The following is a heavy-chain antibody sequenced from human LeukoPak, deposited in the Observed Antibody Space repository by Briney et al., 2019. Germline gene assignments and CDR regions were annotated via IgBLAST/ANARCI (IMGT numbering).Heavy chain of an antibody. CDR2: IYPGDCDT. CDR1: GYSFTSYW. CDR3: ARRAHERFEFDY. J-gene: IGHJ4*02. V-gene: IGHV5-51*01. D-gene: IGHD3-10*01. Sequence: GESLKISFKVSGYSFTSYWIGWVRPMAGKGLEWMGIIYPGDCDTRYSPSFQAQATFSADKSISTAYLQWSSLKASDTAMYYCARRAHERFEFDYWAQGTLVTVSS.